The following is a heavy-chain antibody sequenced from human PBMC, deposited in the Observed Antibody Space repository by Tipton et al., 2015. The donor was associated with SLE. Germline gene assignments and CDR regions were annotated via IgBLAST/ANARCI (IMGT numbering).Heavy chain of an antibody. V-gene: IGHV4-59*01. J-gene: IGHJ6*03. CDR3: ARGERQWLVQDYYMDV. Sequence: TLSLTCTVSGGSISSYYWGWVLQPPRKGLEWIGYIYYSGSTNYNPPLKSRVTLSVDTSKNQFSLKLSSVTAADTAGYYCARGERQWLVQDYYMDVWGQGTTVTVSS. CDR2: IYYSGST. CDR1: GGSISSYY. D-gene: IGHD6-19*01.